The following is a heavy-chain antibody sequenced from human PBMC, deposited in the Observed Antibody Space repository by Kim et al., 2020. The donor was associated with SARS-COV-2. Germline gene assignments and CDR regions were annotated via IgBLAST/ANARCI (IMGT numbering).Heavy chain of an antibody. CDR1: GFPFLLYA. CDR2: ISGSGGST. CDR3: AKSPVVAAAGTLDV. Sequence: GGSLRLSCAASGFPFLLYAMSWVRQAPGKGLEWVSAISGSGGSTYYADSVKGRFTISRDNSKNTLYLQMNSLRAEDTAVYYCAKSPVVAAAGTLDVWGQGPTVTVSS. V-gene: IGHV3-23*01. J-gene: IGHJ6*02. D-gene: IGHD2-15*01.